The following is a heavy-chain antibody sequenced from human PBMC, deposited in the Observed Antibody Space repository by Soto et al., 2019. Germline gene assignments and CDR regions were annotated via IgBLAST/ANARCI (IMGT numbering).Heavy chain of an antibody. J-gene: IGHJ4*02. Sequence: ASVKVCCEASGYSFTNYDISWVRQAPGQGLEWMGWISPYNGDTNYAQKLQGRVTMTTDTSTSTAYMELRSLRSDDTAVYYCARYCSSTSCDHYFDYWGQGTLVTVSS. CDR1: GYSFTNYD. V-gene: IGHV1-18*01. D-gene: IGHD2-2*01. CDR3: ARYCSSTSCDHYFDY. CDR2: ISPYNGDT.